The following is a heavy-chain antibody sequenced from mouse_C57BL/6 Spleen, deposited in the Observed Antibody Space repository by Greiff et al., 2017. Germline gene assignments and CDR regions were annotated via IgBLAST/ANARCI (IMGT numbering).Heavy chain of an antibody. D-gene: IGHD2-1*01. CDR3: ARYGNYVGAMDY. Sequence: VQLQQPGAELVMPGASVKLSCKASGYTFTSYWMHWVKQRPGQGLEWIGEIDPSDSYTNYNQKFKGKSTLTVDKSSSTAYMQLSSLTSEDSAVYYCARYGNYVGAMDYWGQGTSVTVSS. J-gene: IGHJ4*01. V-gene: IGHV1-69*01. CDR2: IDPSDSYT. CDR1: GYTFTSYW.